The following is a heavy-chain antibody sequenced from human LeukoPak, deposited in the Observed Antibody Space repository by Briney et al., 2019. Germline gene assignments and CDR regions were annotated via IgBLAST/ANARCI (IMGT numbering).Heavy chain of an antibody. J-gene: IGHJ6*03. CDR1: GGTFSSYA. Sequence: GASVKVSCKASGGTFSSYAISWVRQAPGQGLEWMGGIIPIFGTANYAQKFQGRVTITADKSTSTAYMELSSLRSEDTAVYYCARARDIEVVPAAMHYYYYYMDVWGKGTTVTVSS. V-gene: IGHV1-69*06. CDR2: IIPIFGTA. D-gene: IGHD2-2*01. CDR3: ARARDIEVVPAAMHYYYYYMDV.